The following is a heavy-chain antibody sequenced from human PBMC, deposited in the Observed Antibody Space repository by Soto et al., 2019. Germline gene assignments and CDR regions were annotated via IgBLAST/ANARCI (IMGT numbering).Heavy chain of an antibody. V-gene: IGHV1-69*19. CDR3: AREKDDYVWGSYRWDY. Sequence: QVQLVQSGAEVKKPGSSVKVSCKASGGTFSSYAISWVRQAPGQGLEWMGGIIPIFGTANYAQKFRGRVTITADESTSTAYMERSSLRSEDTAVYYCAREKDDYVWGSYRWDYWGQGTLVTVSS. J-gene: IGHJ4*02. CDR2: IIPIFGTA. D-gene: IGHD3-16*02. CDR1: GGTFSSYA.